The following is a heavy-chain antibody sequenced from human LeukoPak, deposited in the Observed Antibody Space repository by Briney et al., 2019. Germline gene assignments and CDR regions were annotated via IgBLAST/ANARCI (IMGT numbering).Heavy chain of an antibody. D-gene: IGHD3-22*01. CDR2: ISWNSGSI. CDR3: AKEAQDSSGCPGFDY. CDR1: GFTFDDYA. J-gene: IGHJ4*02. V-gene: IGHV3-9*01. Sequence: GGSLRLSCAASGFTFDDYAMPWVRQAPGKGLEWVSGISWNSGSIGYADSVKGRFTISRDNAKNSLYLQMNSLRAEDTALYYCAKEAQDSSGCPGFDYWGQGTLVTVSS.